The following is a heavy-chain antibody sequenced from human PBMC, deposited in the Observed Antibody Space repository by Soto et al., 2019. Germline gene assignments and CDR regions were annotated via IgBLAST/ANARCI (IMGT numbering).Heavy chain of an antibody. CDR1: GFTFSSYA. J-gene: IGHJ4*02. CDR3: ANSGEHRYYFDY. CDR2: ISGSGGST. Sequence: GGSLRLSCAASGFTFSSYAMSWVRQAPGKGLEWVSAISGSGGSTYYADSVKGRFTISRDNSKNTLYLQMNSLRAEDTAVYYCANSGEHRYYFDYWGQGTLVTVSS. D-gene: IGHD2-15*01. V-gene: IGHV3-23*01.